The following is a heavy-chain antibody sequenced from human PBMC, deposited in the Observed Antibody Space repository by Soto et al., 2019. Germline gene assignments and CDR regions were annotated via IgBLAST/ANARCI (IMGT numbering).Heavy chain of an antibody. J-gene: IGHJ4*02. V-gene: IGHV4-39*01. CDR2: ISSSGST. CDR1: GGSISSSSYY. CDR3: ARSIVVVTAADY. D-gene: IGHD2-21*02. Sequence: SETLSLTCTVSGGSISSSSYYWGWIRQPPGRGLEWIGSISSSGSTYYKPSLKSRVAMSVDTSKNQFSIKLTSVTAADTAVYYCARSIVVVTAADYWGQGTLVTVSS.